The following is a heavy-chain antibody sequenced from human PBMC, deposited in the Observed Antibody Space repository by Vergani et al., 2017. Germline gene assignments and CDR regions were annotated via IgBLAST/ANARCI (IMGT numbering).Heavy chain of an antibody. CDR1: GFTFSSYA. Sequence: EVQLLESGGGLVQPGGSLRLSCAASGFTFSSYAMSWVRQAPGKGLEWVSAISGSGGSTYYADSVKGRFTISRDNSKNTAYLQMNSLKTEDTAVYYCTRQSGYSYGSNYFDYWGQGTLVTVSS. D-gene: IGHD5-18*01. V-gene: IGHV3-23*01. CDR2: ISGSGGST. J-gene: IGHJ4*02. CDR3: TRQSGYSYGSNYFDY.